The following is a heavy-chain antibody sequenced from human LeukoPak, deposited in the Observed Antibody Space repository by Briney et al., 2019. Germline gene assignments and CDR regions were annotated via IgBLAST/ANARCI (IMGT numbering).Heavy chain of an antibody. D-gene: IGHD3-22*01. V-gene: IGHV3-7*01. J-gene: IGHJ4*02. CDR2: IKQDGNEK. Sequence: GGSLRLSCAASGFTSSNYWMTWVRQAPGKGLEWVANIKQDGNEKYYVDSVKGRFTISRDNAKNSLYLQMNSLRAEDTAVYYCAIGGYTFDYWGQGTLVTVSS. CDR3: AIGGYTFDY. CDR1: GFTSSNYW.